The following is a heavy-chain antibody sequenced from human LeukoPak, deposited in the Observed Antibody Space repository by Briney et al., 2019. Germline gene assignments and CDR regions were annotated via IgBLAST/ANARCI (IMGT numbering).Heavy chain of an antibody. CDR3: ARDLDSSGYYHVVDS. CDR2: ISTSGRT. J-gene: IGHJ4*02. CDR1: GFTFSSYA. V-gene: IGHV3-23*01. D-gene: IGHD3-22*01. Sequence: PGGSLRLSCADSGFTFSSYAMSWVRQASGKGLEWVSLISTSGRTHYADSVQGRFTISRDNSKNTLSLHMNSLRAEDTAVYYCARDLDSSGYYHVVDSWGQGALVTVSS.